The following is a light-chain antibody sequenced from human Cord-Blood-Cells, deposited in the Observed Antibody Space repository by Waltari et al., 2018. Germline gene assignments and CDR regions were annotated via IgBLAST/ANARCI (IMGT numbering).Light chain of an antibody. CDR2: EGS. J-gene: IGLJ3*02. V-gene: IGLV2-23*01. Sequence: QSALTQPASVSGSPGQSLTISCTGTSSAVGRYNLVSWYQQHPGKAPKLMLYEGSKRPSGVSNRFSGSKSGNTASLTISGLQAEDEADYYCCSYAGSSTWVFGGGTKLTVL. CDR1: SSAVGRYNL. CDR3: CSYAGSSTWV.